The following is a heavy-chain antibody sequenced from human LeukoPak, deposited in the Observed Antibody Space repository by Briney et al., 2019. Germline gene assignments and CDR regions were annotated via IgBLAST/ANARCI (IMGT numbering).Heavy chain of an antibody. CDR2: ISSNGAGT. J-gene: IGHJ4*02. V-gene: IGHV3-64D*09. CDR1: GFTFSSYA. Sequence: GGSLRLSCSASGFTFSSYAIYWVRQAPGKRLEYASSISSNGAGTLYADSVKGRFTISRDNSRNTLYLQMSSLRPEDTAVYYCVKVQDVSSFDYWGQGSLVTVSS. CDR3: VKVQDVSSFDY. D-gene: IGHD2-15*01.